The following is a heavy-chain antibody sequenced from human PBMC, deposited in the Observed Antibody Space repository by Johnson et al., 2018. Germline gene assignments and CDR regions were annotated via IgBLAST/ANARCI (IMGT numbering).Heavy chain of an antibody. CDR1: GFTFGDYA. D-gene: IGHD6-19*01. V-gene: IGHV3-49*03. J-gene: IGHJ6*03. CDR2: IRRKAYSGTT. CDR3: ARGSDWSGYFYYYMDV. Sequence: EVQLLETGGHLVQPGRSLRLSCTASGFTFGDYAMSWFRQAPGKGLEWVGFIRRKAYSGTTEYAASVKGRFTVSRDDSKSIAYLQMDSLKTEDTAVYYCARGSDWSGYFYYYMDVWGKGTTVTVSS.